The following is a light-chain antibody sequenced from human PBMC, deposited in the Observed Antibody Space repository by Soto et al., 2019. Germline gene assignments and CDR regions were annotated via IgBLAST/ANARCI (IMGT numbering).Light chain of an antibody. J-gene: IGKJ1*01. Sequence: EIVLTQSPGTLSVSPGERATLSCRASQSVSSKLAWYQQKPGQAPRLLFYGASTGATGIPARFSGSGSETEFTLSISSLQSEDLAVYSCQQYNNWPGTFGQGTKVEIK. CDR1: QSVSSK. CDR2: GAS. V-gene: IGKV3-15*01. CDR3: QQYNNWPGT.